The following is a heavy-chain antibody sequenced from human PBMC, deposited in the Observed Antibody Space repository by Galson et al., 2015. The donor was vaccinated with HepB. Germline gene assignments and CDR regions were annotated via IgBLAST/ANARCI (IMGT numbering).Heavy chain of an antibody. CDR3: AKPGWPCDYSYGMDV. J-gene: IGHJ6*02. V-gene: IGHV3-30*18. D-gene: IGHD2-15*01. CDR1: GFIFDD. CDR2: ISYDASKK. Sequence: SLRLSCAASGFIFDDIPWVRQAPGKGLEWVAVISYDASKKIYADAVRGRFSISRASPRNTVFLHMNSLRPEDAAVYDCAKPGWPCDYSYGMDVWSQGTTVTVSS.